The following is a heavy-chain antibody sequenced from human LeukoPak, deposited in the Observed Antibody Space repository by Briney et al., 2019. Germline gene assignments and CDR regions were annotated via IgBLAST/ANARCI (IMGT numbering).Heavy chain of an antibody. CDR3: ASDDYGDLVNAFDI. J-gene: IGHJ3*02. D-gene: IGHD4-17*01. Sequence: GSLRLSCAASGFTFSTYSMNWVRQAPGKGLEWIGEINHSGGTNYNPSLKSRVTISLDTSKNHFSLKLTSVTAADTAVYYCASDDYGDLVNAFDIWGQGTMVTVSS. CDR2: INHSGGT. CDR1: GFTFSTYS. V-gene: IGHV4-34*01.